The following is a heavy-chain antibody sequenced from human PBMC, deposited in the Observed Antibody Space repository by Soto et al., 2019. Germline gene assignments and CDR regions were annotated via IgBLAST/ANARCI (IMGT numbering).Heavy chain of an antibody. V-gene: IGHV1-18*01. CDR1: GYTFTNFG. J-gene: IGHJ4*02. CDR2: ISAYNGNT. CDR3: ARAKTTMIVPENY. Sequence: GASVKVSCKTSGYTFTNFGLSWVRQAPGQGLEWMGWISAYNGNTNYAQNFQGRVTMTTDTSTSTAYMELRSLRSDDTAVYFCARAKTTMIVPENYWGQGTLVTVSS. D-gene: IGHD3-22*01.